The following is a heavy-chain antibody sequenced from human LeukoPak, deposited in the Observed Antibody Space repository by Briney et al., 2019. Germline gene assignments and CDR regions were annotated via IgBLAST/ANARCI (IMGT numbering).Heavy chain of an antibody. CDR2: IYYSGST. CDR1: GGSISSYY. J-gene: IGHJ4*02. Sequence: PSETLSLTCTVPGGSISSYYWSWIRQPPGKGLEWIGYIYYSGSTNYNPSPKSRVTISVDTSKNQFSLKLSSVTAADTAVYYCAREHTHYFDYWGQGTLVTVSS. CDR3: AREHTHYFDY. V-gene: IGHV4-59*01.